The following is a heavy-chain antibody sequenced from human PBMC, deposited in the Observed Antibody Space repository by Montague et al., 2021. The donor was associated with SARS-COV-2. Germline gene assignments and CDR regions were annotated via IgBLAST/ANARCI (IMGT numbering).Heavy chain of an antibody. CDR1: SGSFNDFY. J-gene: IGHJ3*01. Sequence: SETLSLTCAVYSGSFNDFYWTWIRQSPGKGLEWIGEINHTGSATYNPSLKGRVTLSRDTSKNQFSLKLQSATPADTAVYYCARGQVTISGVLIFIPAAGHLDDWGQGTSVTVSS. V-gene: IGHV4-34*01. CDR3: ARGQVTISGVLIFIPAAGHLDD. CDR2: INHTGSA. D-gene: IGHD3-3*01.